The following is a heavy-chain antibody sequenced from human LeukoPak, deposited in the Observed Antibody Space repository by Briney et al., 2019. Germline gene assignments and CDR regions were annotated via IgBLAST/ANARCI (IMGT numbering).Heavy chain of an antibody. CDR1: GYTFTGYY. J-gene: IGHJ4*02. CDR3: ARALKGIAAAKLGLAY. D-gene: IGHD6-13*01. CDR2: INPNSGGT. Sequence: AAVNVSFKASGYTFTGYYMHWVRQPPGQGLEWMGRINPNSGGTNYAQKFQSRVTMTRDTSISTAYMELSRLTSDDTAVYYCARALKGIAAAKLGLAYWGQGPLVTVSS. V-gene: IGHV1-2*06.